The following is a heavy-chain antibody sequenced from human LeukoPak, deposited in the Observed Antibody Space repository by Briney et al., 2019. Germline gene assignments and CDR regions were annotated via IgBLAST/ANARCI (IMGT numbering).Heavy chain of an antibody. Sequence: ASVKVSCKASGYTFTGYYMHWVRQAPGQGLEWMGWINPNSGGTNYAQKFQGRVTMTRDTSISTAYMELSRLRSDDTAVYYCARDSLNNHGSCSSCYYYYYMDVWSKGTTVTVSS. V-gene: IGHV1-2*02. J-gene: IGHJ6*03. CDR2: INPNSGGT. CDR3: ARDSLNNHGSCSSCYYYYYMDV. D-gene: IGHD2-15*01. CDR1: GYTFTGYY.